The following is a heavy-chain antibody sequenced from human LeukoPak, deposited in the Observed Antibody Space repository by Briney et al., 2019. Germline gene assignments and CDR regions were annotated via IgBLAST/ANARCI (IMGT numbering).Heavy chain of an antibody. V-gene: IGHV4-39*01. J-gene: IGHJ4*02. Sequence: SETLSLTCTVSGGSISSSSYYWGWIRQPPGKGLEWIESIYYSGSTYYNPSLKSRVTISVDTSKNQFSLKLSSVTAADTAVYYCARRLGAGPLFHIADYFDYWGQGTLVTVSS. CDR1: GGSISSSSYY. CDR3: ARRLGAGPLFHIADYFDY. D-gene: IGHD1-26*01. CDR2: IYYSGST.